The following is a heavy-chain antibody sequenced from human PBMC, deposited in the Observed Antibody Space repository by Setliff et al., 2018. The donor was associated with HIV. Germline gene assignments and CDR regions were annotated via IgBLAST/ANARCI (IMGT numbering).Heavy chain of an antibody. D-gene: IGHD2-15*01. V-gene: IGHV1-3*03. CDR3: ARQFCSGANCYDY. J-gene: IGHJ4*02. CDR1: GYTFTSYA. CDR2: INAGNGNT. Sequence: ASVKVSCKASGYTFTSYAMHWVRQAPGQRLEWMGWINAGNGNTKYLQEFQGRVTITRDTSASTIYMELSSLRSEDMAVYYCARQFCSGANCYDYWGQGTLVTVSS.